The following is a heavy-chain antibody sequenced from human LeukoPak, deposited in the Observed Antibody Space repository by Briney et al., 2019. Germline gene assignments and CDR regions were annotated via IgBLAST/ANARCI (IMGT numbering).Heavy chain of an antibody. CDR3: AREPPAPAADGYYFDY. V-gene: IGHV1-46*01. D-gene: IGHD2-2*01. J-gene: IGHJ4*02. CDR2: INPSGGST. CDR1: GYTFTSYY. Sequence: GASVKVSCKASGYTFTSYYMHWVRQAPGQGLEWMGIINPSGGSTSYAQKFQGRVTMTRDTSTSTVYMELSSLRSEDTAVYYCAREPPAPAADGYYFDYWGQGTLVTVSS.